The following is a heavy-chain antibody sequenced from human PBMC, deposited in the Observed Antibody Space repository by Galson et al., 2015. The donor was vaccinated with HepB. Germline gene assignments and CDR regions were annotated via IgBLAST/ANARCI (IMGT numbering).Heavy chain of an antibody. CDR1: GFTFSSFA. V-gene: IGHV3-23*01. CDR3: AKSTYSSGWYAEMDY. Sequence: SLRLSCAASGFTFSSFAMNWVRQAPGKGLEWVSGISGSGGSTYYADSVKGRFTISRDNPKNMLYLQMNSLRAEDTAVYYCAKSTYSSGWYAEMDYWGQGTPVTVSS. D-gene: IGHD6-19*01. J-gene: IGHJ4*02. CDR2: ISGSGGST.